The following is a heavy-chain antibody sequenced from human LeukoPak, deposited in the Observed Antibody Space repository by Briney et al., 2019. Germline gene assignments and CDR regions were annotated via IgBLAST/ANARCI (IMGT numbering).Heavy chain of an antibody. Sequence: PSETLSLTCTVSGGSISSYYWSWIRQPAGKGLEWIGRIYTSGSTNYNPSLKSRVTMSVDTSKKQFSLNLSSVTAADTAVYYCARDTEAKRGRPYGIRNWGQGTLVTVSS. D-gene: IGHD3-10*01. V-gene: IGHV4-4*07. CDR3: ARDTEAKRGRPYGIRN. CDR1: GGSISSYY. J-gene: IGHJ4*02. CDR2: IYTSGST.